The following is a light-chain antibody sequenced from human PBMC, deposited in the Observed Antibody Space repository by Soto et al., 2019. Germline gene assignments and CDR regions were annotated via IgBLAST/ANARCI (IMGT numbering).Light chain of an antibody. Sequence: DIVMTQSPDSLAVSLGERATINCKSSQSVLYSSNNKNYLAWYQQKPGQPPKLLIYWASTRESGVPDRFSGSGSGTEFTLTISSLRAEDVAVYYCQQYYSTPLTFGGGTKVEIK. CDR2: WAS. CDR3: QQYYSTPLT. J-gene: IGKJ4*01. V-gene: IGKV4-1*01. CDR1: QSVLYSSNNKNY.